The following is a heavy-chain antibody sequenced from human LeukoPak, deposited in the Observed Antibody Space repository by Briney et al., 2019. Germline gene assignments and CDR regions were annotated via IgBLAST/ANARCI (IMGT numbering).Heavy chain of an antibody. J-gene: IGHJ4*02. Sequence: ASVKVSCTASGYTFTGYFMHWVRQAPGQGLEWMGWINPNNGGTNYAQKLQGRVTMTTDTSTSTAYMELRSLRSDDTAVYYCARAHYDSSGLYYFDYWGQGTLVTVSS. CDR2: INPNNGGT. CDR3: ARAHYDSSGLYYFDY. V-gene: IGHV1-2*02. CDR1: GYTFTGYF. D-gene: IGHD3-22*01.